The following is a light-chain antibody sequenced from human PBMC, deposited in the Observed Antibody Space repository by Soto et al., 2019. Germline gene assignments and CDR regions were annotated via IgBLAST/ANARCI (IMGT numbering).Light chain of an antibody. J-gene: IGKJ1*01. CDR3: QQYGSSPPTWT. Sequence: EIVLTQSPDTLSLSPGERATLSCRASQSVSSSYLAWYQQKPGQAPRLLIYGASSRATGIPDRFSGSGSGTDFTLTISRLEPGDFAVYYCQQYGSSPPTWTFXQGTKVDIK. CDR1: QSVSSSY. CDR2: GAS. V-gene: IGKV3-20*01.